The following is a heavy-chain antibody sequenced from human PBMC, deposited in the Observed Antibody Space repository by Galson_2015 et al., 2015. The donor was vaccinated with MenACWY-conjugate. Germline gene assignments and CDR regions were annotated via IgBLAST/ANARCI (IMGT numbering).Heavy chain of an antibody. J-gene: IGHJ5*02. V-gene: IGHV4-61*01. CDR2: VGYSGST. D-gene: IGHD2-8*02. CDR3: ARMPQGYCTDRNCFGWFDL. Sequence: LTCTFSVGSVSIGPYRWIWIRPSPVQGLDWIAYVGYSGSTNFNPSLKSRVTISLDTPKDQVSLKLSSVTAADTAVDYCARMPQGYCTDRNCFGWFDLWGQGTLVTVSS. CDR1: VGSVSIGPYR.